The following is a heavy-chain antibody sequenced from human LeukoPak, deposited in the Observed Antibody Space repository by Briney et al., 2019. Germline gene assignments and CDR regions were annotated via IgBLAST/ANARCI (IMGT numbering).Heavy chain of an antibody. CDR2: ISASNGNT. CDR1: GYTFTNYG. Sequence: ATVKVSCKASGYTFTNYGITRMRQTPGQGLEWMGWISASNGNTNYAQRFQGRITMTTDTSTSTVYMELRSLTSDDTAVYYCARNYYGSRSSDAFDVWGQGASVVVSS. V-gene: IGHV1-18*01. CDR3: ARNYYGSRSSDAFDV. D-gene: IGHD3-10*01. J-gene: IGHJ3*01.